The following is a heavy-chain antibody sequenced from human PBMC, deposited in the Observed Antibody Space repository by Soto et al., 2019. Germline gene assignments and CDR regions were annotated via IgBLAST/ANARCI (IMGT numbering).Heavy chain of an antibody. CDR3: ATTPGGAAY. CDR1: GFTFSTYT. J-gene: IGHJ4*02. V-gene: IGHV3-30*04. CDR2: ISYNGKYE. Sequence: QVHLVESGGGVVQPGRSLRLSCAASGFTFSTYTMHWVRQAPGKGLEWVADISYNGKYEYYADSVKGRFTISRDNSKSTLYLQMNSVTPEDTAVYYCATTPGGAAYWGKGTLVTVSS. D-gene: IGHD2-15*01.